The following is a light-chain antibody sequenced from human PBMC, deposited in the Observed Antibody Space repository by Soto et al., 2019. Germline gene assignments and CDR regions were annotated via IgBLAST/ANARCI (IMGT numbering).Light chain of an antibody. V-gene: IGKV3-20*01. CDR2: DAS. Sequence: EIVMTQSPATLSVSPGERATLSCRASQSVSSNLAWYQQKPGQAPRLLIYDASNRATGIPDRFSGSGSGTDFTLTISRLEPEDFAVYYCQQYGSLSWTFGQGTKV. CDR1: QSVSSN. CDR3: QQYGSLSWT. J-gene: IGKJ1*01.